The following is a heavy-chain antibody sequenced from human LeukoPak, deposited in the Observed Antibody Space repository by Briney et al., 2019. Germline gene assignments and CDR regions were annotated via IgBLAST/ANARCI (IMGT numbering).Heavy chain of an antibody. J-gene: IGHJ4*02. CDR1: GFTFRVYW. D-gene: IGHD1-7*01. CDR2: ISPKGRKR. CDR3: VRVGGGTTPYNC. V-gene: IGHV3-74*01. Sequence: AGGSLRLSCAASGFTFRVYWMNWVRQAPGKGPVWVVDISPKGRKRGDGASVKGRFTISRGSCKNTLYLQMKSLKVGDTAVCYCVRVGGGTTPYNCCGQGTLVTVS.